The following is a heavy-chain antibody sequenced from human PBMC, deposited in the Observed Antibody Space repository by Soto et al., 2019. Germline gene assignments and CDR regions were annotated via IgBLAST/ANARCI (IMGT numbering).Heavy chain of an antibody. Sequence: SETLSLTCTVSGASSSSYYWSWLRQPPGKGLEWIGYMNDFGRTIYNPSLKSRVTISFDTSKSQLSLKLTSVITADTAVYYCARSFCRDAVRCNWFDPWGQGTLVTVS. D-gene: IGHD2-8*01. V-gene: IGHV4-59*01. CDR3: ARSFCRDAVRCNWFDP. CDR2: MNDFGRT. J-gene: IGHJ5*02. CDR1: GASSSSYY.